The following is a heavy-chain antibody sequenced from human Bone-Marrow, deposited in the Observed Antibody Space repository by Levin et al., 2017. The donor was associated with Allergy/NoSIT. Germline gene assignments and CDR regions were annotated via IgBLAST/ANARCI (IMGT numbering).Heavy chain of an antibody. J-gene: IGHJ6*02. CDR2: INSDSTYI. Sequence: GGSLRLFCVVSGFTLSTYSMNWVRQAPGKGLEWVSAINSDSTYIYYADSVRGRFTISRDNARKSLYLQMNSLSAEDTAMYYCARIVGTAKYYGMDVWGQGTTVTVSS. CDR3: ARIVGTAKYYGMDV. V-gene: IGHV3-21*01. D-gene: IGHD2-21*02. CDR1: GFTLSTYS.